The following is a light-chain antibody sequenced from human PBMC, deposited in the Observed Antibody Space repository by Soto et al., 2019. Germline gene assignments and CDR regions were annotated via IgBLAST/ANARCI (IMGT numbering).Light chain of an antibody. CDR2: GNN. CDR1: SSNIGAGYD. J-gene: IGLJ2*01. Sequence: QSALTQPPSVSGAPGQRVTISCTGSSSNIGAGYDVHWYQQLPGTAPKLLISGNNNRPSGVPDRFSGSKSGTSASLAITGLQAEDEAHYYCQSYDSSLVVFGGGTKLTVL. V-gene: IGLV1-40*01. CDR3: QSYDSSLVV.